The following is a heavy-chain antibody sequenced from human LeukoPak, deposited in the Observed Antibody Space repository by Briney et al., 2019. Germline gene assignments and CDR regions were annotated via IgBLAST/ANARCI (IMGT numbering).Heavy chain of an antibody. CDR2: ISGDGVNT. CDR1: GFTFEDYA. V-gene: IGHV3-43*02. J-gene: IGHJ4*02. D-gene: IGHD5-18*01. CDR3: ATGSTFGYTYFDY. Sequence: GGSLRLSCAASGFTFEDYAMHWVRQAPGKGLEWVSLISGDGVNTHYADSVKGRLTISRDNSKNSLYLQVNSLRTEDTAFYYCATGSTFGYTYFDYWGQGTLVTVSS.